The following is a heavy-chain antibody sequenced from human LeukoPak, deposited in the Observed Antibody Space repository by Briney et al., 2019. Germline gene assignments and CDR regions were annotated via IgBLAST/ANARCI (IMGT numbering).Heavy chain of an antibody. Sequence: GGSLRLSCAASGFTFSSYAMHWVRQAPGKGLEWVAVISYDGSNKYYADSVKGRFTISRDNSKNTLYLQMNSLRAEDTAVYYCARGRVQDTTVTYYYYYMDVWGKGTTVTISS. V-gene: IGHV3-30*04. J-gene: IGHJ6*03. CDR3: ARGRVQDTTVTYYYYYMDV. CDR1: GFTFSSYA. CDR2: ISYDGSNK. D-gene: IGHD4-11*01.